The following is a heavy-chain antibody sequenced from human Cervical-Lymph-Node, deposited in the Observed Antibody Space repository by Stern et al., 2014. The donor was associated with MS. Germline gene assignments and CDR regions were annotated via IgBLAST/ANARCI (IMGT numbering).Heavy chain of an antibody. CDR2: IYHSGST. D-gene: IGHD6-13*01. V-gene: IGHV4-4*02. CDR1: GVSISSSNW. CDR3: ARGSIEVAGVVNWFDP. Sequence: QLQLQESGPGLVKPSGTLSLTCAVSGVSISSSNWWTWVRQSPGKGLEWIGEIYHSGSTNYNPSLKSRVTISVDKSKNQFSLKLSSVTAADTAVYYCARGSIEVAGVVNWFDPWGQGTLVTVSS. J-gene: IGHJ5*02.